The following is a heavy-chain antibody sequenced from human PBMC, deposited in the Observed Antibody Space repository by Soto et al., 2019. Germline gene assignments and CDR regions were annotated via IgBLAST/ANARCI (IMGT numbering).Heavy chain of an antibody. CDR2: ISSSSSTI. D-gene: IGHD2-2*01. V-gene: IGHV3-48*01. Sequence: GGSLRLSCAASGFPFSSYSMNWARQAPGKGLEWVSYISSSSSTIYYADSVKGRFTISRDNAKNSLYLQMNSLRAEDTAVYYCARGARGPAAIRYNWFDPWGQGTLVTVSS. CDR3: ARGARGPAAIRYNWFDP. CDR1: GFPFSSYS. J-gene: IGHJ5*02.